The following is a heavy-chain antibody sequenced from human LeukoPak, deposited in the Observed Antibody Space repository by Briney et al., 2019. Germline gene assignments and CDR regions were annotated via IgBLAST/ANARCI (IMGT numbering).Heavy chain of an antibody. D-gene: IGHD4-17*01. CDR2: ISGDGGST. Sequence: GGSLRLSCAASGFTFNDYAMNWVRQAPGKGLEWVSLISGDGGSTYYADSVKGRFTISRDNSKNSLYLQMNSLRTEDTALYYCAKPDYGDSTGMGHWGQGTLVTVSS. J-gene: IGHJ4*02. CDR3: AKPDYGDSTGMGH. V-gene: IGHV3-43*02. CDR1: GFTFNDYA.